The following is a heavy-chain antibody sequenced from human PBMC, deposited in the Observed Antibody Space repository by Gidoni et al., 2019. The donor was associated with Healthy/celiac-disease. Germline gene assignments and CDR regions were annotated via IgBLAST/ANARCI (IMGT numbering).Heavy chain of an antibody. V-gene: IGHV3-74*01. CDR2: INSDGSST. Sequence: EVQLLDSGGGLVQPGGPLSLSCAASGSTFSSYWMHGVRQAPGKGLVWVSRINSDGSSTSYADSVKGRFTISRDNAKNTLYLQMNSLRAEDTAVYYCARGTDYSGYPYWGQGTLVTVSS. J-gene: IGHJ4*02. CDR3: ARGTDYSGYPY. D-gene: IGHD5-12*01. CDR1: GSTFSSYW.